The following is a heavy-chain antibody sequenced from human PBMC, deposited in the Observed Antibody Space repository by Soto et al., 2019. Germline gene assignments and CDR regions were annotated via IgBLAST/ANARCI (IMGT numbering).Heavy chain of an antibody. D-gene: IGHD3-16*02. V-gene: IGHV4-30-4*01. CDR3: ARFIRRPGFDI. J-gene: IGHJ3*02. CDR1: GGSISSDDYY. CDR2: IYYSGRT. Sequence: QVQLQESRPGLVKPSQTLSLTCTVSGGSISSDDYYWSWIRQPPGKGLECIGYIYYSGRTYYNPSLKSRVTISVNTTKNQFSLKLRSGTAADTAVYYCARFIRRPGFDIWGQGTMVTVSS.